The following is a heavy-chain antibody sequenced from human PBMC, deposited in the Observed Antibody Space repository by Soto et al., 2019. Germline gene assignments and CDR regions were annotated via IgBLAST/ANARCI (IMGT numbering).Heavy chain of an antibody. CDR1: GYTCTSYG. CDR3: ARTTMIVVVITPHYFDY. D-gene: IGHD3-22*01. J-gene: IGHJ4*02. Sequence: QVQLVQSGAEVKKPGASVKVSCKASGYTCTSYGISWVRQAPGQGLEWMGWISAYNGNTNYAQKLQGRVTMTTDTSTSTAYMELRSLRSDDTAVYYCARTTMIVVVITPHYFDYWGQGTLVTVSS. V-gene: IGHV1-18*01. CDR2: ISAYNGNT.